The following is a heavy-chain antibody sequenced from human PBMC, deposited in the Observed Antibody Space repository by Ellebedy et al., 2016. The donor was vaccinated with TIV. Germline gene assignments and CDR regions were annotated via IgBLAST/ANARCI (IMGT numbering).Heavy chain of an antibody. CDR3: ARTVPQEPAGYYFDY. V-gene: IGHV4-31*03. CDR1: GGSISSGGYY. Sequence: SETLSLXXTVSGGSISSGGYYWSWIRQHPGKGLEWIGYIYYSGSTYYNPSLKSRVTISVDTSKNQFSLKLSSVTAADTAVYYCARTVPQEPAGYYFDYWGQGTLVTVSS. CDR2: IYYSGST. D-gene: IGHD2-2*01. J-gene: IGHJ4*02.